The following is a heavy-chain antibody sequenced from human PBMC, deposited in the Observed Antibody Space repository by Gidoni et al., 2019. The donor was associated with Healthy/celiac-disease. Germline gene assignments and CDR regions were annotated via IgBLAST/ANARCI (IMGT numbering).Heavy chain of an antibody. Sequence: QVQLVESGGGVVQPGRSLRLSCAASGFTFRSYGMHWVRQAPGKGLEWVAVIGYDGSNKYYADSVKGRFTISRDNSKNTLYRQMNSLRAEDTAVYYCARDADSYYYDSSGYTLDYWGQGTLVTVSS. CDR1: GFTFRSYG. CDR2: IGYDGSNK. V-gene: IGHV3-33*01. D-gene: IGHD3-22*01. CDR3: ARDADSYYYDSSGYTLDY. J-gene: IGHJ4*02.